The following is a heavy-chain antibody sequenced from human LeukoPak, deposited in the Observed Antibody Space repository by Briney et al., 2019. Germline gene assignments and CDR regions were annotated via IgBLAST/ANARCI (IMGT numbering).Heavy chain of an antibody. CDR3: ARVGSRYCSGANCYDGF. J-gene: IGHJ4*02. Sequence: GTSLRLSCAVSGFAFSSLAMHWVRQTPGKGLEWVAFISYDGNNQYYADSVKGRFTISRDNSKNTLYLQMNNLRAEDTAIYYCARVGSRYCSGANCYDGFWGQGTLVSVSS. D-gene: IGHD2-15*01. CDR2: ISYDGNNQ. CDR1: GFAFSSLA. V-gene: IGHV3-30-3*01.